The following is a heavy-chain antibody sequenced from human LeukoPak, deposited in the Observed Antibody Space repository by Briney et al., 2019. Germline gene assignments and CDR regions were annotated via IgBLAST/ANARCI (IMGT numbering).Heavy chain of an antibody. CDR2: IYYSEST. V-gene: IGHV4-59*01. J-gene: IGHJ6*02. D-gene: IGHD1-1*01. CDR3: ARAQLNLLVDFGMDV. Sequence: SETLSLTCTVSGGSISTYYWSWIRQPPGKGLEWIGYIYYSESTNYNPSLKSRVTISVDTSKTQFSLKLSSVTAVDTAVYYCARAQLNLLVDFGMDVWGQGTPVTVSS. CDR1: GGSISTYY.